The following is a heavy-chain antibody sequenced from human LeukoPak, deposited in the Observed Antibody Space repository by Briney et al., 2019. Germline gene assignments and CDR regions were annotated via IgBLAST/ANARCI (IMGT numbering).Heavy chain of an antibody. CDR1: GFTFSSYG. D-gene: IGHD5-18*01. CDR3: ARSDTAMTPRAFDI. Sequence: GRSLRLSCAASGFTFSSYGIHWVRQAPGKGLEWVATVSYDGRSKYYGDSVKGRFTISRDDAKNSLYLQMNSLRAEDTAVYYCARSDTAMTPRAFDIWGQGTMVTVSS. CDR2: VSYDGRSK. J-gene: IGHJ3*02. V-gene: IGHV3-30*03.